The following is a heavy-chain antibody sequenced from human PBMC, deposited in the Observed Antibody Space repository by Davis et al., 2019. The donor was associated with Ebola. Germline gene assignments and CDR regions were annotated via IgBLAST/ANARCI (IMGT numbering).Heavy chain of an antibody. CDR1: GFTFSSYS. J-gene: IGHJ2*01. D-gene: IGHD6-6*01. CDR3: ARDVGMAGIAARFWYFDL. CDR2: ISSSSSTI. Sequence: PGGSLRLSCAASGFTFSSYSMNWVRQAPGKGLEWVSYISSSSSTIYYADSVKGRFTISRDNAKNSLYLQMNSLRDEDTAVYYCARDVGMAGIAARFWYFDLWGRGTLVTVSS. V-gene: IGHV3-48*02.